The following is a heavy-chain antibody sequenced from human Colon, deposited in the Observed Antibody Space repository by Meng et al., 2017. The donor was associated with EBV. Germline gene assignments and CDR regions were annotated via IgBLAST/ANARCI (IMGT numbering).Heavy chain of an antibody. CDR1: GYTFINYA. J-gene: IGHJ2*01. CDR3: ARGGPYPDSSGFHWYFDL. CDR2: INTHTGNP. V-gene: IGHV7-4-1*02. D-gene: IGHD3-22*01. Sequence: QVQVVQFGSELKKPGALVKVSCKASGYTFINYASNWVRQAPGQGLEWMGWINTHTGNPTYGQGFTGRFVLSSDTSVSTANLQISSLKAEDTAVYYCARGGPYPDSSGFHWYFDLWGRGTLVTVSS.